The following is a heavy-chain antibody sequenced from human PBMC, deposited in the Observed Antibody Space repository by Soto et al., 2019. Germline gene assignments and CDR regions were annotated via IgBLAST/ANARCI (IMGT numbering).Heavy chain of an antibody. CDR3: AKDRGYSGYDPVPIDY. D-gene: IGHD5-12*01. CDR1: GFTFSSYG. J-gene: IGHJ4*02. V-gene: IGHV3-30*18. CDR2: ISYDGSNK. Sequence: GGSLRLSCAASGFTFSSYGMHWVRQAPGKGLEWVAVISYDGSNKYYADSVKGRFTISRDNSKNTLYLQMNSLRAEDTAVYYCAKDRGYSGYDPVPIDYWGQGTLVTVSS.